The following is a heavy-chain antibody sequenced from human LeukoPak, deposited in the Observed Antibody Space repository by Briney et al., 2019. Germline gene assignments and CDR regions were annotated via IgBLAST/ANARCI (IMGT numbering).Heavy chain of an antibody. D-gene: IGHD3-3*01. CDR2: IYYSGST. CDR3: AKDRWIFGVVIDWFDS. V-gene: IGHV4-59*01. CDR1: GGSISSYY. Sequence: SETLSLTCTVSGGSISSYYWSWIRQPPGKGLEWIGYIYYSGSTNYNPSLKSRVTISVDTPKNQFSLKLSSVTAADTAVYYCAKDRWIFGVVIDWFDSWGQGTLVTVSS. J-gene: IGHJ5*01.